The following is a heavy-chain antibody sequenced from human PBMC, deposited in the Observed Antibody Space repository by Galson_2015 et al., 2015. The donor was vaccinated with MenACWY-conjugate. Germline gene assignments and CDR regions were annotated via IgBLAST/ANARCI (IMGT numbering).Heavy chain of an antibody. D-gene: IGHD6-13*01. J-gene: IGHJ4*02. V-gene: IGHV1-2*06. CDR1: GNSFNAYY. CDR3: ARGPLRAAGDSCDS. Sequence: SVKVSCKVSGNSFNAYYMHWVRQAPGQGLEWMGRINPNSGGGNFAQKFQGRVTMNRDTSLTTVYMEVTSLRSDDTAVYFCARGPLRAAGDSCDSWGQGTLFIVFS. CDR2: INPNSGGG.